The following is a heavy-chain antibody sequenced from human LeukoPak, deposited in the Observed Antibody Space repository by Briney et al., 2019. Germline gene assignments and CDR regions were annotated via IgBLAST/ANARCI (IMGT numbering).Heavy chain of an antibody. CDR1: GGSIDTYY. D-gene: IGHD3-10*01. Sequence: SETLSLTCTVSGGSIDTYYWNWIRQPPGKGLEWIGYVFHTGSTNYNPSLKGRVTMSVDTSKNQFSLKLSSVTAADTAVYYCARDSGTTGEVKFDPWGQGTLVTVSS. CDR3: ARDSGTTGEVKFDP. CDR2: VFHTGST. J-gene: IGHJ5*02. V-gene: IGHV4-59*12.